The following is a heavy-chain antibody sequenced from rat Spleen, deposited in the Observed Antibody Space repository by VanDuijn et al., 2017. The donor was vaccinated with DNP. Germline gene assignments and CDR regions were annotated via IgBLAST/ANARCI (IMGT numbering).Heavy chain of an antibody. V-gene: IGHV5-22*01. CDR3: ARGNYPGINTFDY. J-gene: IGHJ2*01. CDR1: GFTFSDYY. D-gene: IGHD1-4*01. CDR2: ISYDGLNT. Sequence: EVQLVESGGGLVQPGRSMKLSCAASGFTFSDYYMAWVRQAPTKGLDWVAYISYDGLNTYYGDSVKGRFTVFRDDAKSTLYLQMNSLRSEDTATYYYARGNYPGINTFDYWGQGVMVTVSS.